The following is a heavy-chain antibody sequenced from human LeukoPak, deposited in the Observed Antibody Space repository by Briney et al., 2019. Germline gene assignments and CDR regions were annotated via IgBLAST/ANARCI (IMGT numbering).Heavy chain of an antibody. J-gene: IGHJ4*02. Sequence: PGGSLRLSCAASGFTFSSYWMHWVRQAPGKGLVWVSRINSDGSSTSYADSVKGRFTIFRDNSKNTLYLQMNSLRAEDTAVYYCARGTYCGGDCLSNWGQGTLVTVSS. CDR2: INSDGSST. V-gene: IGHV3-74*01. CDR1: GFTFSSYW. D-gene: IGHD2-21*02. CDR3: ARGTYCGGDCLSN.